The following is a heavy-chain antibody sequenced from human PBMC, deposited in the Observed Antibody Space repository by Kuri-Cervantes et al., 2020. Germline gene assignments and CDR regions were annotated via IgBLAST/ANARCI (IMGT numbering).Heavy chain of an antibody. CDR2: INAGNGNT. V-gene: IGHV1-3*01. Sequence: ASVKDSCKAFGYTFTSYAMHWVRQAPGQRLEWMGWINAGNGNTKYSQKFQGRVTITRDTSASTAYMELSRLRSDDTAVYYCARGAGAMFRGVIPWYFDLWGRGTLVTVSS. CDR3: ARGAGAMFRGVIPWYFDL. J-gene: IGHJ2*01. D-gene: IGHD3-10*01. CDR1: GYTFTSYA.